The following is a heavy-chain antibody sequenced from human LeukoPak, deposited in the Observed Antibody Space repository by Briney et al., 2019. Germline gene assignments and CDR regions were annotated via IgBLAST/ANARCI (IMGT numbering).Heavy chain of an antibody. CDR1: GFMFSDYY. CDR3: ARRDWVSGAVRAFDI. CDR2: ISNDSVDK. J-gene: IGHJ3*02. V-gene: IGHV3-11*04. Sequence: GGSLRLSCVGSGFMFSDYYMSWIRQAPGKGLEWVSYISNDSVDKYYVDSVRGRFTISRDNAKKSMYLQMSGLRVEDTAVYYCARRDWVSGAVRAFDIWGQVTMVTVSS. D-gene: IGHD3-3*01.